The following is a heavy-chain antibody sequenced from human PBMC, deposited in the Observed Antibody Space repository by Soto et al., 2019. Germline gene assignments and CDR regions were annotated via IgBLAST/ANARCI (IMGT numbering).Heavy chain of an antibody. V-gene: IGHV2-26*01. CDR1: GFSLSNTRLG. J-gene: IGHJ6*02. CDR3: ARNFAGHYAMDV. Sequence: QVTLKESGPVLVKPTETLTLTCTVSGFSLSNTRLGVSWIRQPPGKALEWLPHIFSDDEKSFNTSLKNRLTISQDTSKSQVVLTMTNMDPVDTATYYCARNFAGHYAMDVWGQGTTVTVSS. CDR2: IFSDDEK.